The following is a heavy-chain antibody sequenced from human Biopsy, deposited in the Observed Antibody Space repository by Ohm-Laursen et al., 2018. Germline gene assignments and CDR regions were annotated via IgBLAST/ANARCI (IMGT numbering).Heavy chain of an antibody. Sequence: SVKVSCKASGYTFPSYGISWVRQAPGQGLEWMGWISAYNGNRNYAQKFQGRVTMTTDTSTSTAYMELRSLRSDDTAVYFCAREEDNSGYDYYGMDVWGQGTSVSVSS. CDR2: ISAYNGNR. V-gene: IGHV1-18*01. J-gene: IGHJ6*02. D-gene: IGHD3-22*01. CDR1: GYTFPSYG. CDR3: AREEDNSGYDYYGMDV.